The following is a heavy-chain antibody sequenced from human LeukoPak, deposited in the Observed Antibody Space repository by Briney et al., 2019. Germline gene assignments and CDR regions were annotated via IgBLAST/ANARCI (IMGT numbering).Heavy chain of an antibody. CDR3: AKDLRFEAAAGTFFYYYYMDV. CDR1: GFTFSSYA. Sequence: GGSLRLSCAASGFTFSSYAMSWVRQAPGKGLEWVSAISGSGGSTYYADSVKGRFTISRDNSKNTLYLQMNSLRAEDTAVYYCAKDLRFEAAAGTFFYYYYMDVWGKGTTVTVSS. CDR2: ISGSGGST. D-gene: IGHD6-13*01. V-gene: IGHV3-23*01. J-gene: IGHJ6*03.